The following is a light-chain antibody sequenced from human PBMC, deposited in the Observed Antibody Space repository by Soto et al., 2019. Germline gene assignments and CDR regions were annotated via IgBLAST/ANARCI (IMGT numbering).Light chain of an antibody. J-gene: IGKJ1*01. CDR3: QQYGSSGT. CDR1: QSISNH. CDR2: AAS. Sequence: IVMTQSPATLSVFPWEIATLSCRASQSISNHLAWLQQKPGQAPRLLIYAASTRATGVPARFSGSGSGTDFTLTISRLEPEDFAVYYCQQYGSSGTIGQGTKVDIK. V-gene: IGKV3-15*01.